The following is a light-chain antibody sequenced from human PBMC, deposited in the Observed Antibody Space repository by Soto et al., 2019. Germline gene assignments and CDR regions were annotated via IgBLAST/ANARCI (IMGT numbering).Light chain of an antibody. CDR3: QQNYSTPPT. CDR1: QRVSSY. Sequence: DIVMTQSPATLSASVGERAAITCRASQRVSSYLTWYQQKPGQAPKLLIYAASTMQSGIPSRFSGSGSGTAFTLTISSLQPEDFAAYYCQQNYSTPPTFGQGTKVDI. CDR2: AAS. J-gene: IGKJ1*01. V-gene: IGKV1-39*01.